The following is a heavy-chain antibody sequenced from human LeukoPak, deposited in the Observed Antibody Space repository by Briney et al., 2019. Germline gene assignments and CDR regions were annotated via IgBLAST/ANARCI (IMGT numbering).Heavy chain of an antibody. D-gene: IGHD3-9*01. CDR1: GFTFSSYA. CDR3: AKHQAYYDILTGYLGCPDY. J-gene: IGHJ4*02. Sequence: GGSLRLSCAASGFTFSSYAMSWVRQAPGKGLEWVSAISGSGGSTYYADSVKGRFTISRDNSKNTLYLQMNSLRAEDTAVYYCAKHQAYYDILTGYLGCPDYWGQGTLVIVSS. V-gene: IGHV3-23*01. CDR2: ISGSGGST.